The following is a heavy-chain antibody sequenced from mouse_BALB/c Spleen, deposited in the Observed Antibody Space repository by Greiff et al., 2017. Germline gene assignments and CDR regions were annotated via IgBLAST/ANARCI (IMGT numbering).Heavy chain of an antibody. CDR1: GYTFTSYY. Sequence: QVQLQQSGAELVKPGASVKLSCKASGYTFTSYYMYWVKQRPGQGLEWIGEINPSNGGTNYNEKFKSKATLTVDKSSSTAYMQLSSLTSEDSAVDCCARYYYGPAWFAYWGQGTLVTVSA. V-gene: IGHV1S81*02. D-gene: IGHD1-1*01. CDR2: INPSNGGT. J-gene: IGHJ3*01. CDR3: ARYYYGPAWFAY.